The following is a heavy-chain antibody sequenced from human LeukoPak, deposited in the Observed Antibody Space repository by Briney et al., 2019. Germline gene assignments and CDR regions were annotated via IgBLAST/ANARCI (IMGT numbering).Heavy chain of an antibody. CDR1: GFTFSSYS. CDR2: ISSSSSYI. Sequence: GGSLRLSCAASGFTFSSYSMNWVRQAPGKGLEWVSSISSSSSYIYHADSVKGRFTISRDNAKNSLYLQMNSLRAEDTAVYYCARSAYSSSPDYWGQGTLVTVSS. J-gene: IGHJ4*02. V-gene: IGHV3-21*01. D-gene: IGHD6-6*01. CDR3: ARSAYSSSPDY.